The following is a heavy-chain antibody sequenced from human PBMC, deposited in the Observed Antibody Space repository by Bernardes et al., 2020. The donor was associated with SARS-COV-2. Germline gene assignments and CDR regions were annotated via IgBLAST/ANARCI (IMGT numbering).Heavy chain of an antibody. CDR3: ARAKRGYYDSSGFPFFDY. Sequence: SETLYLTCTVSGGSISSVGYYWSWIRQHPGKGLEWIGYIYYSGSTYYNPSLKSRVTISVDTSKNQFSLKLSSVTAADTAVYYCARAKRGYYDSSGFPFFDYWGQGTLVTVSS. V-gene: IGHV4-31*03. CDR2: IYYSGST. CDR1: GGSISSVGYY. D-gene: IGHD3-22*01. J-gene: IGHJ4*02.